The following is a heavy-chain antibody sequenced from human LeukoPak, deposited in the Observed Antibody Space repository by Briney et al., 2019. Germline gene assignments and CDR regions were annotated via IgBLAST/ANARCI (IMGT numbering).Heavy chain of an antibody. D-gene: IGHD4-17*01. CDR3: ARARRRDPYGDYRYYYYGMDV. J-gene: IGHJ6*02. CDR1: GGSFSGYY. CDR2: INHGGST. V-gene: IGHV4-34*01. Sequence: SETLSLTCAVYGGSFSGYYWSWIRQPPGKGLEWIGEINHGGSTNYNPSLKSRVTISVDTSKNQFSLKLSSVTAADTAVYYCARARRRDPYGDYRYYYYGMDVWGQGTTVTVSS.